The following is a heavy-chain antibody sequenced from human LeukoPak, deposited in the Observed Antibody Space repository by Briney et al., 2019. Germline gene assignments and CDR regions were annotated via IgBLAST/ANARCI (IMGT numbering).Heavy chain of an antibody. J-gene: IGHJ4*02. CDR1: GGSISSSSYY. Sequence: SETLSLTCTVSGGSISSSSYYWGGIRQPPGKGLEWIGSIYYSGSTYYNPSLKSRVTISVDTSKNQFSLKLSSVTAADTAVYYCARGIGPAVIYWGQGTLVTVSS. CDR3: ARGIGPAVIY. D-gene: IGHD2-2*02. V-gene: IGHV4-39*01. CDR2: IYYSGST.